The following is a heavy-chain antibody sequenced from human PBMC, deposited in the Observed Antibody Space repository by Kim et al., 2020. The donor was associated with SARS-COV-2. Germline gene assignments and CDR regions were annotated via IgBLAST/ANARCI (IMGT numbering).Heavy chain of an antibody. V-gene: IGHV3-74*01. CDR3: ARDTFGGWDY. CDR1: GFSVRSYW. Sequence: GGSLRLSCSASGFSVRSYWMHWVRQAPGKGLEWVARINGDGSTTTHADSVKGRFTISRDNAKNTLHLQMNSLRVEDTATYYCARDTFGGWDYWGRDILVT. D-gene: IGHD3-16*01. J-gene: IGHJ4*02. CDR2: INGDGSTT.